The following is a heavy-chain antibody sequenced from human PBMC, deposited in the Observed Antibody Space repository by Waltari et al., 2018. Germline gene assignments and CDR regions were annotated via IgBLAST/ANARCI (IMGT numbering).Heavy chain of an antibody. Sequence: QVQLVESGGGVVQPGRSLRLSCAASGFTFSSYGMHWVRQAPGKGLEWVAVISYDGSNKYYADSVKGRFTISRDNSKNTLYLQRNSLRAEDTAVYYCAKDHPLKILKYYDFWSGYQEWAPSGGMDVWGQGTTVTVSS. CDR2: ISYDGSNK. CDR1: GFTFSSYG. D-gene: IGHD3-3*01. V-gene: IGHV3-30*18. CDR3: AKDHPLKILKYYDFWSGYQEWAPSGGMDV. J-gene: IGHJ6*02.